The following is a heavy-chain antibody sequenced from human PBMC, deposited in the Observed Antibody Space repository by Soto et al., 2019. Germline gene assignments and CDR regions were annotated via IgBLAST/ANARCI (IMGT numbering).Heavy chain of an antibody. Sequence: GSLRLSCAASGFTFSSYWMHWVRQAPGKGLVWVSRINSDGSSTSYADSVKGRFTISRDNAKNSLYLQMNSLRAEDTAVYYCARSQGNPSYYYGMDVWGQGTTVTVSS. CDR2: INSDGSST. CDR3: ARSQGNPSYYYGMDV. V-gene: IGHV3-74*01. J-gene: IGHJ6*02. CDR1: GFTFSSYW. D-gene: IGHD1-1*01.